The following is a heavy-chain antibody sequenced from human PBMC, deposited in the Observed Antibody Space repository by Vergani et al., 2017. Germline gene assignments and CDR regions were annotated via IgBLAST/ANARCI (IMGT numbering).Heavy chain of an antibody. V-gene: IGHV1-69*12. CDR3: ASQPKSSSSYSGDY. D-gene: IGHD6-13*01. J-gene: IGHJ4*02. CDR2: IIPIFGTA. Sequence: QVQLVQSGAEVKKPGSSVKVSCKASGGTFSSYAISWVRQAPGQGLEWMGGIIPIFGTANYAQKFQGRVTITADESTSTAYMELSSLRSEDTVVYYCASQPKSSSSYSGDYWGQGTLVTVSS. CDR1: GGTFSSYA.